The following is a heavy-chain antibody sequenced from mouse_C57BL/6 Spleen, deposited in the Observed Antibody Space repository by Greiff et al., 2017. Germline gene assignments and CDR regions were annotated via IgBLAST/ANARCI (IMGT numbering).Heavy chain of an antibody. V-gene: IGHV3-6*01. J-gene: IGHJ2*01. Sequence: EVKLVESGPGLVKPSQSLSLTCSVTGYSITSGYYWNWIRQFPGNKLEWMGYISYDGSNNYNPSLKNRISITRDTSKNQFFLKLNSVTTEDTATYYCARDGRYSIIFDYWGQGTTLTVSS. CDR1: GYSITSGYY. CDR3: ARDGRYSIIFDY. CDR2: ISYDGSN. D-gene: IGHD2-5*01.